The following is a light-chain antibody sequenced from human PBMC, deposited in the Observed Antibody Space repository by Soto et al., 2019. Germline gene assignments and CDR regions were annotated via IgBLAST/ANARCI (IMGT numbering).Light chain of an antibody. CDR3: SGWDDSLSIVL. CDR1: SIGSNS. J-gene: IGLJ2*01. V-gene: IGLV1-44*01. CDR2: NNA. Sequence: QSVLTQPPSASGTPGQRVTISCSGSSIGSNSVNWYQQLPGTAPKLLIYNNAQRPSGVPDRFSGSKSGTSGSLAISGLQSEDEADYYCSGWDDSLSIVLFGGGTQLTVL.